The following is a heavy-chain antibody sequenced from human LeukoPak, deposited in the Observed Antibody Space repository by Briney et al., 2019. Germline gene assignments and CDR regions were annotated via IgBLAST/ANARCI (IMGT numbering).Heavy chain of an antibody. D-gene: IGHD6-6*01. J-gene: IGHJ4*02. CDR1: GYTFTGYY. V-gene: IGHV1-2*02. CDR3: ARGLEYSSSSGLGGGY. CDR2: INPNSGGT. Sequence: GASVKVSCKASGYTFTGYYMHRVRQAPGQGLEWMGWINPNSGGTNYAQKFQGRVTMTRDTSISTAYMELSRLRSDDTAVYYCARGLEYSSSSGLGGGYWGQGTLVTVSS.